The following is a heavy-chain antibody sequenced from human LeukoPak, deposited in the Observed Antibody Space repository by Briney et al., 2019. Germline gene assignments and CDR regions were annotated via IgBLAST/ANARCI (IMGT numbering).Heavy chain of an antibody. CDR3: ARVGYGDYVDFDY. Sequence: SETLSLTCTVSGGSITSYYWSWNRQPAGKELEWIGRISTSGSTNYNPSLKSRVTMSVDTSKNQFSLKLSSVTAADTAVYYCARVGYGDYVDFDYWGQGTLVTVSS. CDR2: ISTSGST. D-gene: IGHD4-17*01. J-gene: IGHJ4*02. V-gene: IGHV4-4*07. CDR1: GGSITSYY.